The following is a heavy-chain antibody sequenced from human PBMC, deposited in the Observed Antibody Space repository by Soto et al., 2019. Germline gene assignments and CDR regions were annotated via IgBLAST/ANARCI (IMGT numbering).Heavy chain of an antibody. Sequence: PGESLKISCKASGYSFTTYWVGWVRQMPGKGLEWMGIIYPGDSDTRYSPSFQGQVTISADKSISTAYLQWSSLKASDTAMYYCARWKTLNKGYCSSWSEYFDYWGQGTLVTVSS. V-gene: IGHV5-51*01. CDR3: ARWKTLNKGYCSSWSEYFDY. CDR1: GYSFTTYW. D-gene: IGHD6-13*01. CDR2: IYPGDSDT. J-gene: IGHJ4*02.